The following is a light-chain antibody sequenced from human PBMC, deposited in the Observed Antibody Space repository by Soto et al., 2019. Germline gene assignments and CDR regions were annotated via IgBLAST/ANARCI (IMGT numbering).Light chain of an antibody. CDR2: DAS. V-gene: IGKV1-5*01. Sequence: DIQMTQSPSTLSASVGDRVTITCRASQSISNWLAWYHQKPGKAPKLLIYDASSLQSGVPSRFSGSGSETDFTLTISSLQPEDFATYSCQHSTTWTFGQGAKVDIK. CDR3: QHSTTWT. CDR1: QSISNW. J-gene: IGKJ1*01.